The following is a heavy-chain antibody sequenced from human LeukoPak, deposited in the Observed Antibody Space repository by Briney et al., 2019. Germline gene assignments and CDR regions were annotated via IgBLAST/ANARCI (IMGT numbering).Heavy chain of an antibody. D-gene: IGHD1-26*01. V-gene: IGHV3-23*01. J-gene: IGHJ4*02. CDR2: IDFSDDGAS. CDR1: EFRFRGNV. CDR3: ARVDSGNYDY. Sequence: GGSLSFSCAALEFRFRGNVMGWVGQAQGKGLEYVSSIDFSDDGASYYADSVKGRFTISRDNSKNTLFLQMNSLRVEDTAFYYCARVDSGNYDYWGQGTLLTVSS.